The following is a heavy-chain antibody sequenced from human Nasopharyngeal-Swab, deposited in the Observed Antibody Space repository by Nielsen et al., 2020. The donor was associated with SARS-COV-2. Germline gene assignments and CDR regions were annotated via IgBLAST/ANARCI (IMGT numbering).Heavy chain of an antibody. CDR3: ARDPLYYDSRGYSSYYGMDV. Sequence: GESLKISCAAPGFTFTDYWMHWVRQAPGKGLVWVSRLNSDGSRTSYADSVKGRFTISRDNAKNMLYLQMNSLRAEDTAVYHCARDPLYYDSRGYSSYYGMDVWGQGTTVTVSS. D-gene: IGHD3-22*01. CDR1: GFTFTDYW. V-gene: IGHV3-74*01. J-gene: IGHJ6*02. CDR2: LNSDGSRT.